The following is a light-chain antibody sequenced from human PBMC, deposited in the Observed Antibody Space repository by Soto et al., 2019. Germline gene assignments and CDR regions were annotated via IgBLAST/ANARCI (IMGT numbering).Light chain of an antibody. CDR3: SSYTNSPALI. CDR2: EVS. J-gene: IGLJ2*01. V-gene: IGLV2-14*01. CDR1: SGDVGGYYY. Sequence: QSALTQPASVSGSPGQSITISCTGTSGDVGGYYYVSWYQQLPGKAPKLMISEVSNRPSGVSNRFSGSKSGNTASLTISGLQAEDEADYYCSSYTNSPALIFGGGTQLTVL.